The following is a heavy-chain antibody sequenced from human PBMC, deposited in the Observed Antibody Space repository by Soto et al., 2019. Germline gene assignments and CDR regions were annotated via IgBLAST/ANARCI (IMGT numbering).Heavy chain of an antibody. CDR2: ISGSGGST. CDR1: GFTFSSYA. D-gene: IGHD2-15*01. J-gene: IGHJ5*02. V-gene: IGHV3-23*01. CDR3: AKDRDIVVVVAAAYNWFDP. Sequence: GGSLRLSCAASGFTFSSYAMSWVRQAPGKGLEWVSAISGSGGSTYYADSVKGRFTISRDNSKNTLYLQMNSLRAEDTAVYYCAKDRDIVVVVAAAYNWFDPWGQGTLVTVS.